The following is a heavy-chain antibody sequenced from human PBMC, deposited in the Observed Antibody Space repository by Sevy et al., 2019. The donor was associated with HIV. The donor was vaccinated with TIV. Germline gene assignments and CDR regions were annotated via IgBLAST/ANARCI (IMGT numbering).Heavy chain of an antibody. J-gene: IGHJ3*02. V-gene: IGHV1-18*04. Sequence: ASVKVSCKASGYTFTSYGISWVRQAPGQGLEWMGWISAYNGNTNYSQKLQGRVTMTTDTSTSTAYMELRSLRSDDTAVYYCARDSFSGSYFSRHPSTHLLAFDIWGQGTMVTVSS. D-gene: IGHD1-26*01. CDR1: GYTFTSYG. CDR2: ISAYNGNT. CDR3: ARDSFSGSYFSRHPSTHLLAFDI.